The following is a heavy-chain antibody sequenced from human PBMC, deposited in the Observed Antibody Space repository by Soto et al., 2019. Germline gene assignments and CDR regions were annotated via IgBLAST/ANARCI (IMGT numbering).Heavy chain of an antibody. Sequence: EVQLLESGGGLVQPGGSLRLSCSASGFTFTSYAMSWVRQAPGKGLEWVSGISGSGGDTKSADSVKGRFTISRDNFKNMLYLQMNILRAEDTAVYYCAKHDFWTLYNTGLDSWGQGTLVPVSS. CDR1: GFTFTSYA. CDR3: AKHDFWTLYNTGLDS. CDR2: ISGSGGDT. J-gene: IGHJ4*02. V-gene: IGHV3-23*01. D-gene: IGHD3-3*01.